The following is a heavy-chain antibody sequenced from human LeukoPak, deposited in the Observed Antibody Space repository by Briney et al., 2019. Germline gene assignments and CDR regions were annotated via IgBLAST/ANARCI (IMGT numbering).Heavy chain of an antibody. Sequence: ASVKVSCKVSGYTLTELSMHWVRQAPGKGLEWMGGFDPEDGETIYAQKFQGRVTMTEDTSTDTAYMELSSLRSEDTAVYYCATVPFSGAARNAFDIWGQGTMVTVSS. D-gene: IGHD6-6*01. CDR2: FDPEDGET. CDR1: GYTLTELS. J-gene: IGHJ3*02. V-gene: IGHV1-24*01. CDR3: ATVPFSGAARNAFDI.